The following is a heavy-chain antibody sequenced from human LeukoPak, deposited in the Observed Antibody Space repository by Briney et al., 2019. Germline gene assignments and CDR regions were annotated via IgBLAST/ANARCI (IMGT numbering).Heavy chain of an antibody. Sequence: LESLSLTCTVSGGSISSYYWSWIRQPPGKGLEWIGYIYYSGSTNYNPSLKSRVTISLDTSKNQFSLKLSSVTAADTAVYYCARLYSGSYYFPLDYWGQGTLVTASS. CDR3: ARLYSGSYYFPLDY. V-gene: IGHV4-59*01. CDR2: IYYSGST. D-gene: IGHD1-26*01. J-gene: IGHJ4*02. CDR1: GGSISSYY.